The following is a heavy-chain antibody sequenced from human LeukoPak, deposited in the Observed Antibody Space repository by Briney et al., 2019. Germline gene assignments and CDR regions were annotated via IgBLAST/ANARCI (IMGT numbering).Heavy chain of an antibody. Sequence: PSETLSLTCAVSGVSISSSNWWTWVRQPPGKGLAWIGEMYHSGGTNYNPSLKSRVTISVDKSKNQFSLKVNSVTAADTAVYYCASLKILSGSAAFDYWGQGTLVTVSS. D-gene: IGHD3-3*01. CDR1: GVSISSSNW. J-gene: IGHJ4*02. CDR2: MYHSGGT. CDR3: ASLKILSGSAAFDY. V-gene: IGHV4-4*02.